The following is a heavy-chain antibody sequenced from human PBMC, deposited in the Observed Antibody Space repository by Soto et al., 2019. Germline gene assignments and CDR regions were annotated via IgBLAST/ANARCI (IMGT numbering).Heavy chain of an antibody. CDR1: GFTFSDYY. CDR2: ISYDGSDK. V-gene: IGHV3-30-3*01. CDR3: ARDPLGSGRADFDY. D-gene: IGHD3-10*02. J-gene: IGHJ4*02. Sequence: QVQLVESGGGVVQPGGSLRLSCAASGFTFSDYYMHWVRQAPGKGLEWVAVISYDGSDKYFADSVKGRFTISRDNSNNPQFLQMNSLRAEDTAVYYCARDPLGSGRADFDYWGQGTLVTVSS.